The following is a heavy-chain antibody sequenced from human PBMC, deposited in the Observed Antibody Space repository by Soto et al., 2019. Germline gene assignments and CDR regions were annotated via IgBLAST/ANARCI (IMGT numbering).Heavy chain of an antibody. J-gene: IGHJ4*02. V-gene: IGHV3-30*18. D-gene: IGHD6-6*01. Sequence: GGSLRLSCAAYDFTFNICGMHWVRQAPDKGLEWVALISYDGSNHYYADSVKGRFTISRDNARNRLFLQMNTLRADDTAVYYCAKDQASGQGSFGSWGQVTLVTVSP. CDR1: DFTFNICG. CDR2: ISYDGSNH. CDR3: AKDQASGQGSFGS.